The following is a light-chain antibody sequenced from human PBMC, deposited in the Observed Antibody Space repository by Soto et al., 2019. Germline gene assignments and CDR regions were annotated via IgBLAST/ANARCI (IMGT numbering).Light chain of an antibody. CDR1: RSVTNNY. CDR3: QQSSSTRQT. V-gene: IGKV3-20*01. CDR2: GAS. Sequence: EIVLTQSPGTLSLSPGERATLSCGASRSVTNNYLAWYQHKHGQAPRLLIYGASNRATGVPDRFGGSGSGTHVTLTISTLEPEDFAVYYCQQSSSTRQTFGQGTKVEIK. J-gene: IGKJ1*01.